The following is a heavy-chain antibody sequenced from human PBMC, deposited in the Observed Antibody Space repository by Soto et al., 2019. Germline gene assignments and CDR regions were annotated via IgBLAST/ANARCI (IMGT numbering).Heavy chain of an antibody. D-gene: IGHD3-3*01. Sequence: QVQLVESGGGVVQPGRSLRLSCAASGFTFSSYGMHWVRQAPGKGLEWVAVISYDGSNKYYADSVKGRFTISRDNSKNTLYLQMNSLRAEDTAVYYCAKDLGFLEWGRRCGMDVWGQGTTVTVSS. CDR1: GFTFSSYG. J-gene: IGHJ6*02. V-gene: IGHV3-30*18. CDR2: ISYDGSNK. CDR3: AKDLGFLEWGRRCGMDV.